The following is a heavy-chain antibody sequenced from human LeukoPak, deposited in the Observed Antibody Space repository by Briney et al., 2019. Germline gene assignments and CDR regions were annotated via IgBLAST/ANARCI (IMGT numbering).Heavy chain of an antibody. CDR2: ISGGST. Sequence: GGSLRLSCTASGFTVSCNVMIWVRQAPGKGLEWVSFISGGSTNYADSRKGRSTISRDNSKNTLYLQMNSLRAEDTAVYYCAKDRGYSSSAIDYWGQGTLVTVSS. CDR3: AKDRGYSSSAIDY. CDR1: GFTVSCNV. V-gene: IGHV3-38-3*01. D-gene: IGHD6-13*01. J-gene: IGHJ4*02.